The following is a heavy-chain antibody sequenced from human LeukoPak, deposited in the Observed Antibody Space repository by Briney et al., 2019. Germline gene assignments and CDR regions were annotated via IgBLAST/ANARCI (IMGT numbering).Heavy chain of an antibody. CDR3: AKAFSSGWSPFDY. CDR2: IRGAEGGT. J-gene: IGHJ4*02. Sequence: GGSLRLSCAAPGFTINTFTMNWVRQAPGKGLEWVSTIRGAEGGTYYADSVKGRFTISRDNFENTLYLQMNYLREEDTALYYCAKAFSSGWSPFDYWGQGALVTVSS. D-gene: IGHD6-19*01. V-gene: IGHV3-23*01. CDR1: GFTINTFT.